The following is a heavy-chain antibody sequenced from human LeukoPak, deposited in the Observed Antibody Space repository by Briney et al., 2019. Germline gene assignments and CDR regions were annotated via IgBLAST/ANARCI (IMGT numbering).Heavy chain of an antibody. CDR3: TRGREVAGPGS. J-gene: IGHJ5*02. CDR1: GFTFTNAW. CDR2: IKSKVDGGTT. Sequence: PGGSLRLSCAASGFTFTNAWMSWVRQAPGKGLEWVGRIKSKVDGGTTDYAAAVEGRFTISRDDSENTLSLQMSSLKTDDTAMYYCTRGREVAGPGSWGQGTLVTVSS. V-gene: IGHV3-15*01. D-gene: IGHD6-19*01.